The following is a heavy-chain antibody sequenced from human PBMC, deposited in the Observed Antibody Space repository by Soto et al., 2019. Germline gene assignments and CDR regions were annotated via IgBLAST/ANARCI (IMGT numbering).Heavy chain of an antibody. CDR2: IWYDGSNK. V-gene: IGHV3-33*01. J-gene: IGHJ6*02. Sequence: GGSLRLSCAASGFTFSSYGMHWVRQAPGKGLEWVAVIWYDGSNKYYADSVKGRFTISRGNSKNTLYLQMNSLRAEDTAVYYCARDGQQLEGGMDVWGQGTTVTVSS. CDR3: ARDGQQLEGGMDV. D-gene: IGHD6-13*01. CDR1: GFTFSSYG.